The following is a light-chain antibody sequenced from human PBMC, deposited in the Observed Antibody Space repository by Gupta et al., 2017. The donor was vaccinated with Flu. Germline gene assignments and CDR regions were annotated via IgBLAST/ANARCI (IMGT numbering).Light chain of an antibody. CDR1: SSDVGRYNP. J-gene: IGLJ3*02. V-gene: IGLV2-14*01. CDR2: EVR. CDR3: SSYTTSNTWV. Sequence: QSALPQPASVSGSPAQSITISCTGTSSDVGRYNPVSWCQQHPGKAPKLMIYEVRSRPSGVSNRCSGSKSDNTAALTISGRQAEDEADYYCSSYTTSNTWVFGRGTKLTVL.